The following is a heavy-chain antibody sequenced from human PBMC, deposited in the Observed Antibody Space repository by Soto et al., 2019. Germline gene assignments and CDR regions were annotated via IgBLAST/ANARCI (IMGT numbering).Heavy chain of an antibody. D-gene: IGHD5-12*01. V-gene: IGHV6-1*01. CDR2: TYYRSKWYN. CDR3: ARVPNPFRLKIGYKDAFDF. Sequence: SQTLSLTCAISGDSVSSNSAAWNWIRQSPSRGLEWLGRTYYRSKWYNDYAVSVRSRITINPDTSKNQFSLQLNSVTPEDTAVYYCARVPNPFRLKIGYKDAFDFWGQGTMVTVSS. J-gene: IGHJ3*01. CDR1: GDSVSSNSAA.